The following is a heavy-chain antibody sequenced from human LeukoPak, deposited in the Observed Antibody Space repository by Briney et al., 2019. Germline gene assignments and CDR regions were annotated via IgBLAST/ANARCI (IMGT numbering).Heavy chain of an antibody. CDR2: VSDSGVNT. CDR3: TCDLNRSDGL. D-gene: IGHD2-8*01. V-gene: IGHV3-23*01. CDR1: GFSFSGYA. Sequence: GGSLRLSCEASGFSFSGYAMSWVRQAPGKGLDWVSGVSDSGVNTYYADSVKGRFTISRDNAKNSLYLQMNSLRAEDTAVYYCTCDLNRSDGLWGQGTMVTVSS. J-gene: IGHJ3*01.